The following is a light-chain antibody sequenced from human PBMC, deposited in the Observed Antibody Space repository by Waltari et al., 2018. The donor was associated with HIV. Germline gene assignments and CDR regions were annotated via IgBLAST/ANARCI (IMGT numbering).Light chain of an antibody. V-gene: IGLV7-46*01. CDR3: LLSYSGVRV. J-gene: IGLJ2*01. Sequence: PGRAPRTLIYDTDKRHSWTPARFSGSLLGSLGGRAALTLSGALLEDEADYYCLLSYSGVRVFGGGTKLTV. CDR2: DTD.